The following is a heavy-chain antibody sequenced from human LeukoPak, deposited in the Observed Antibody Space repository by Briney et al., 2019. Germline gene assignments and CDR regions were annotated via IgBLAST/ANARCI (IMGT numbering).Heavy chain of an antibody. J-gene: IGHJ4*02. CDR1: GFTFRNYA. CDR3: AKDLGTGYFDY. V-gene: IGHV3-30*14. Sequence: GRSLRLSCAASGFTFRNYAMHWVRQAPGKGLEWVATLTYDGSDKDYADSVKGRFTISRDNSKNTLYLQMNSLRAEDTAVYYCAKDLGTGYFDYWGQGTLVTVSS. CDR2: LTYDGSDK.